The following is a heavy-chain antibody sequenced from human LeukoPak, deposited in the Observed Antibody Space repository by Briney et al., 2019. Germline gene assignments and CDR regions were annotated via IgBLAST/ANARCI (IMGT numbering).Heavy chain of an antibody. CDR2: IYFSGST. D-gene: IGHD2-2*01. CDR3: ARDSCSSTSCRKKFDN. CDR1: GDSSSSANYY. Sequence: SETLSLTSTVSGDSSSSANYYWGWVRQPPGRGLERIASIYFSGSTYYKPSLKSRVTISVETSKVQFSLKLSSVTAADTAVYYCARDSCSSTSCRKKFDNWGQGTLVTVSS. V-gene: IGHV4-39*07. J-gene: IGHJ4*02.